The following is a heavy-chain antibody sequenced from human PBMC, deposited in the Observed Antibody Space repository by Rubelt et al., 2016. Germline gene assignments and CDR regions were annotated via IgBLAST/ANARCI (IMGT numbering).Heavy chain of an antibody. J-gene: IGHJ5*02. CDR2: GST. V-gene: IGHV4-59*01. D-gene: IGHD3-22*01. CDR3: ARDNDGGYYYDSSGYPTGWFDP. Sequence: GSTNYNPSLKSRVTISVDTSKNQFSLKLSSVTAAGTAVYYCARDNDGGYYYDSSGYPTGWFDPWGQGTLVTVSS.